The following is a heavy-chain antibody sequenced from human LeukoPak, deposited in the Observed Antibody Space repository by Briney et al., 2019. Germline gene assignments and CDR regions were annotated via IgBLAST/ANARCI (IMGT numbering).Heavy chain of an antibody. D-gene: IGHD6-19*01. CDR3: ARTRGSSGLTYYYYGMDV. J-gene: IGHJ6*04. Sequence: GESLKISCKGSGYSFTSYWIGWVRQMPGKGLEWMGIIYSGDSDTRYSPSFQGQVTISADKSISTAYLQWSSLKASDTAMYYCARTRGSSGLTYYYYGMDVWGKGTTVTVSS. V-gene: IGHV5-51*01. CDR1: GYSFTSYW. CDR2: IYSGDSDT.